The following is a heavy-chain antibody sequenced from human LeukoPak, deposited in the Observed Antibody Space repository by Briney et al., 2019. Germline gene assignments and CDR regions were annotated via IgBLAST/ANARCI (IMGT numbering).Heavy chain of an antibody. CDR1: GGSFSGYY. Sequence: SETLSLTCAVYGGSFSGYYWNWIRQPPGKGLEWIGEINHSGSTNYNPSLKSRVTISVDTSKNQFSLRLSSVTAADTAVYYCARGLNNRKSGRRFDVFEIWGQGTMVTVSS. D-gene: IGHD3-3*01. CDR3: ARGLNNRKSGRRFDVFEI. V-gene: IGHV4-34*01. CDR2: INHSGST. J-gene: IGHJ3*02.